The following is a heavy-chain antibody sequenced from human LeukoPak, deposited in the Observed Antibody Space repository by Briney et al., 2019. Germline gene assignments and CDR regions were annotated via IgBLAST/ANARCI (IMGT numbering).Heavy chain of an antibody. CDR2: MNSDTGYT. CDR3: TRGATQGLINWFDP. D-gene: IGHD2-21*01. CDR1: GYIFTSND. J-gene: IGHJ5*02. V-gene: IGHV1-8*01. Sequence: ASVKVSRKASGYIFTSNDINWVRQAAGQGLEWMGWMNSDTGYTGYALKFHDRITLTRNTSISTAYMELSSLTSEDTAVYYCTRGATQGLINWFDPWGQGALVTVSS.